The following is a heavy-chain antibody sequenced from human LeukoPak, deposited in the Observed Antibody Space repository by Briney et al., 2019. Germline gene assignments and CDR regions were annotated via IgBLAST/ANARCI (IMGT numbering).Heavy chain of an antibody. V-gene: IGHV3-30*01. CDR2: ISYDGSNK. CDR3: ARDFEECDSSGRYSCYFDY. CDR1: GFTFSSYA. Sequence: GGSLRLSCAASGFTFSSYAMHWVRQAPGKGLEWVAVISYDGSNKYYADSVKGRFTISRDNSKNTLYLQMNSLRAEDTAVYYCARDFEECDSSGRYSCYFDYWGQGTLVTVSS. D-gene: IGHD3-22*01. J-gene: IGHJ4*02.